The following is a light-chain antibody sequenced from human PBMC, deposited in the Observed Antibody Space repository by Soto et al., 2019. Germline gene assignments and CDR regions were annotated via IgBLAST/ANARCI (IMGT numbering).Light chain of an antibody. CDR1: QSVSSSY. V-gene: IGKV3-20*01. CDR2: GAS. Sequence: EIALTQSPGTLSLSPGERATLSCRASQSVSSSYLAWYQQKPGQAPRLLIYGASSRATGIPDRFSGSVSGTDFTLTISRLEPEDFAVYYCQQYGSSSWTFGQGTKVEIK. CDR3: QQYGSSSWT. J-gene: IGKJ1*01.